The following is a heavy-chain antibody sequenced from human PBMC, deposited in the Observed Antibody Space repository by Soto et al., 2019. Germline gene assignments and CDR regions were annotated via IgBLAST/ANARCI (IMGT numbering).Heavy chain of an antibody. J-gene: IGHJ4*02. Sequence: QVQLVQSGAEVKKPWSSVKVSCKASGGTFSSYAISWVRQAPGQGLEWMGGIIPIFGTANYAQKFQGRVTITADESTSTAYMELCSLRSEDTDVYYCARGRAAQSRYYFAYWGQGALVTVSS. CDR1: GGTFSSYA. CDR3: ARGRAAQSRYYFAY. V-gene: IGHV1-69*01. D-gene: IGHD3-16*01. CDR2: IIPIFGTA.